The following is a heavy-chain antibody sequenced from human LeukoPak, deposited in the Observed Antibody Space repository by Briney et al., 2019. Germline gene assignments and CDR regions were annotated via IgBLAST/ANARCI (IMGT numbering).Heavy chain of an antibody. Sequence: GGSLRLSCAASAFDFTIYDMNWVRQAPGKGLEWLSYISSSSDIIHYADSVKGRFTISRDNAKNSLYLQMNSLGAKDTAVYYCAREGYYGSGTDYWGQGTLVTVSS. D-gene: IGHD3-10*01. J-gene: IGHJ4*02. CDR3: AREGYYGSGTDY. V-gene: IGHV3-48*01. CDR2: ISSSSDII. CDR1: AFDFTIYD.